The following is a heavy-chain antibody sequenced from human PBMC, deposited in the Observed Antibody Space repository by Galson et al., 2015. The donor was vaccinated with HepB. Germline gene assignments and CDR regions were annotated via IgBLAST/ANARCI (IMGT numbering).Heavy chain of an antibody. Sequence: SLRLSCAASGFTFSSYAMTWVRQAPGKGLEWVSAISASGGATYYADSVKGRFTVSRDTSKNTLYLQMSSLRADDTAVYYCAKGIMAAAARTFGIDPWGQGTRVTVSS. CDR2: ISASGGAT. CDR3: AKGIMAAAARTFGIDP. J-gene: IGHJ5*01. CDR1: GFTFSSYA. V-gene: IGHV3-23*01. D-gene: IGHD2-15*01.